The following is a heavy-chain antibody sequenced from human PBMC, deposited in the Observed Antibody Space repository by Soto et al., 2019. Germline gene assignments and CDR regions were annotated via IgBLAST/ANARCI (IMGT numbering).Heavy chain of an antibody. Sequence: GGSLRLSCAASGFTFSSYAMSWVRQAPGKGLEWVSAISGSGGSTYYADSVKGRFTISRDNSKNTLYLQMNSLRADDTAVYYCAKDFRYGDFYFDYWGQGTLVTVSS. J-gene: IGHJ4*02. D-gene: IGHD4-17*01. CDR3: AKDFRYGDFYFDY. V-gene: IGHV3-23*01. CDR2: ISGSGGST. CDR1: GFTFSSYA.